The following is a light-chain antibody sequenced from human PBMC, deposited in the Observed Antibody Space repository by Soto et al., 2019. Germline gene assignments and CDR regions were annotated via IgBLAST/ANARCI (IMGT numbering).Light chain of an antibody. CDR3: QQRTDRPPWT. CDR2: DAS. V-gene: IGKV3-11*01. Sequence: EIVLTQSPATLSLSPGERATLSCRASQSIGLAIAWYQHKPGQAPRLLIFDASQRATGIPARFRGSGSGTDFTLSISSLEPDDFAVYYCQQRTDRPPWTFGQGTKVEIK. CDR1: QSIGLA. J-gene: IGKJ1*01.